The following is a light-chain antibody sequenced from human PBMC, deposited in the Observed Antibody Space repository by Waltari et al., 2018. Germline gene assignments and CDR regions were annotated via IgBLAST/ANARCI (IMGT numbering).Light chain of an antibody. CDR1: QSISSW. V-gene: IGKV1-5*03. CDR2: KAS. Sequence: DIQMTQSPSTLSASVGDRVTITCRASQSISSWLAWYQQKPGKAPNLLIYKASSLESGVPSRFSGSGSGTEFTLTIISLQPDDFATYYCQQYNSYPFTFGPGTKVDIK. CDR3: QQYNSYPFT. J-gene: IGKJ3*01.